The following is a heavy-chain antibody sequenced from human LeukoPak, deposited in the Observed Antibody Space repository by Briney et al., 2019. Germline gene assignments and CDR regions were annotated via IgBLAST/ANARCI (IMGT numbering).Heavy chain of an antibody. CDR3: ARSAMVDAFDI. D-gene: IGHD5-18*01. J-gene: IGHJ3*02. CDR2: IGSSSSYI. Sequence: GGSLRLSCAASGSTFSSYSMNWVRQAPGKGLEWVSSIGSSSSYIYYADSVKGRFTISRDNAKNSLYLQMNSLRAEDTAVYYCARSAMVDAFDIWGQGTMVTVSS. V-gene: IGHV3-21*01. CDR1: GSTFSSYS.